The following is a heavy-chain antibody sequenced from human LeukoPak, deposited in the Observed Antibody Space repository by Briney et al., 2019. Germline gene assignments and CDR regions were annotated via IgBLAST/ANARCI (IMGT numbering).Heavy chain of an antibody. J-gene: IGHJ6*03. V-gene: IGHV1-69*05. CDR1: GGTFSSYA. D-gene: IGHD6-13*01. CDR2: IIPIFGTA. CDR3: ARGIDQGIAAAGTDYYYYMDV. Sequence: SVKVSFKASGGTFSSYAISWVRQAPGQGLEWMGRIIPIFGTANYAQKFQGRVTITTDESTSTAYMELSSLRSEDTAVYYCARGIDQGIAAAGTDYYYYMDVWGKGTTVTVSS.